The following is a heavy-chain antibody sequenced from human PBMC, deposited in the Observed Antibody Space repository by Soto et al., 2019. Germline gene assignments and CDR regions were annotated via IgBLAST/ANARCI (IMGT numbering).Heavy chain of an antibody. D-gene: IGHD3-3*01. V-gene: IGHV3-7*01. Sequence: EVQLVESGGGLVQPGGSLRLSCAASGFTFSSYWMSWVRQAPGKGLEWVDNIKQDGSEKYYVDSVKGRFTISRDNAKNSLYLQMNSLRAEDTAVYYCARETGVYHFPPIWSSIWGQGTMVTVSS. J-gene: IGHJ3*02. CDR1: GFTFSSYW. CDR3: ARETGVYHFPPIWSSI. CDR2: IKQDGSEK.